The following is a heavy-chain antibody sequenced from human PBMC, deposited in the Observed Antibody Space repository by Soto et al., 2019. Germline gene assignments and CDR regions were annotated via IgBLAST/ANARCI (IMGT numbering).Heavy chain of an antibody. J-gene: IGHJ5*02. CDR2: FYYSGIT. V-gene: IGHV4-31*03. CDR1: GGPIRRRGYY. CDR3: ASSGGPEGDWFDP. D-gene: IGHD2-15*01. Sequence: QVQLQESGPGLVKPSQTLSLTCTVSGGPIRRRGYYWSWIRHRPGEGLEWIGCFYYSGITDYNPSLRSRVTISEDTSRNQVFLNMYSVTAADTAVYYCASSGGPEGDWFDPWGQGTLVTVSS.